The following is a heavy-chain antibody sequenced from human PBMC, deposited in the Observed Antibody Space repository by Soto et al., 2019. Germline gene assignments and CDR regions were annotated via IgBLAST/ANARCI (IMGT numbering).Heavy chain of an antibody. CDR2: IIPILGIA. CDR3: ARDLCSGGSCYPVYYYYMDV. V-gene: IGHV1-69*04. CDR1: GGTFSSYT. J-gene: IGHJ6*03. D-gene: IGHD2-15*01. Sequence: SVKVSCKASGGTFSSYTISWVRQAPGQGLEWMGRIIPILGIANYAQKFQGRVTITADKSTSTAHMELSSLRSEDTAVYYCARDLCSGGSCYPVYYYYMDVWGKGNPGHRLL.